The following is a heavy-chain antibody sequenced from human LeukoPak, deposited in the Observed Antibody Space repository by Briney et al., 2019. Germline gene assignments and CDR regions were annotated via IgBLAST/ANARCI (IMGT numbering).Heavy chain of an antibody. CDR1: GFTFSSYS. J-gene: IGHJ4*02. V-gene: IGHV3-21*01. D-gene: IGHD3-22*01. CDR3: ARAITYYYDSSGYSLFDY. Sequence: PGGFLRLSCAASGFTFSSYSMNWVRQAPGKGLEWVSSISSSSSYIYYADSVKGRFTISRDNAKNSLYLQMNSLRAEDTAVYYCARAITYYYDSSGYSLFDYWGQGTLVTVSS. CDR2: ISSSSSYI.